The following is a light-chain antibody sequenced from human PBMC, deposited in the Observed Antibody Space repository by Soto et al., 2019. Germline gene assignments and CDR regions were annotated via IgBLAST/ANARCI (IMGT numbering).Light chain of an antibody. Sequence: EKVMTHSPATLSVSPCERATLSSRASQSVSSNLAWYQQKPGQAPRLLIYGASSRATGIPVRFSGSGSGTEFTLTISSLQSEDFAVYYCQQYGSSPITFGQGARLEIK. CDR3: QQYGSSPIT. J-gene: IGKJ5*01. CDR2: GAS. V-gene: IGKV3-15*01. CDR1: QSVSSN.